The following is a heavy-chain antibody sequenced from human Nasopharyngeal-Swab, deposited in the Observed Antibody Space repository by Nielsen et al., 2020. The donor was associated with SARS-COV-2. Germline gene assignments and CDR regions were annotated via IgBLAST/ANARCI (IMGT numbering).Heavy chain of an antibody. J-gene: IGHJ4*02. CDR2: ISGSGGST. D-gene: IGHD6-13*01. Sequence: VRQMPGKELEWVSAISGSGGSTYYADSVKGRFTISRDNSKNTLYLQMNSLRAEDTAVYYCAKDTHYSSSWYGDYYFDYWGQGTLVTVSS. CDR3: AKDTHYSSSWYGDYYFDY. V-gene: IGHV3-23*01.